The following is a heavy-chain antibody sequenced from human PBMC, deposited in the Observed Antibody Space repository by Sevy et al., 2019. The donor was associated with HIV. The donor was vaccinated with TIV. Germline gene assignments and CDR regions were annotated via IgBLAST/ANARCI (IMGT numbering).Heavy chain of an antibody. Sequence: GESLKISCKGSGYSFTNYWIGWVRQMPGKGLEWMGIIYPSDSDTKYSPSFQGQVTISVDKSVSTVYLQWNSLKASDTAMYYCARPGGSGWPDYGMDVWGQGTTVTVSS. V-gene: IGHV5-51*01. CDR3: ARPGGSGWPDYGMDV. J-gene: IGHJ6*02. CDR2: IYPSDSDT. D-gene: IGHD6-19*01. CDR1: GYSFTNYW.